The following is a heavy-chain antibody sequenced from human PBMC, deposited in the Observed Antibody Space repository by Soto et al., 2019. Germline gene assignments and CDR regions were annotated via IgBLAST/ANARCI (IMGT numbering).Heavy chain of an antibody. V-gene: IGHV1-18*01. J-gene: IGHJ5*02. D-gene: IGHD5-12*01. CDR1: GYTFSSHG. CDR2: ISTWDSDT. CDR3: VRDYTITREDCFDP. Sequence: QVQLVQSGAEVKKPGASVKVSCKPSGYTFSSHGLSWVRQAPGQGLEWLGWISTWDSDTNYAQKFQGRVTMTTDRATSTAYMELKSLRSDETAVYYCVRDYTITREDCFDPWGQGTLLTVSS.